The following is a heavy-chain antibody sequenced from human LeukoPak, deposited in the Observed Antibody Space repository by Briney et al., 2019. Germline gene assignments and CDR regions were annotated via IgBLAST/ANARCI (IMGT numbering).Heavy chain of an antibody. V-gene: IGHV1-2*02. Sequence: GASVKVSCKAPGYIFSDYYIHWVRQAPGQGLEWMGWINPKSGDTKYAQKFQDRVTMTRDTSIRTAYMELSKLTSEDTAMFYCAAPRIYDSTGYFAFDIWGQGTMVIVSS. CDR3: AAPRIYDSTGYFAFDI. D-gene: IGHD3-22*01. J-gene: IGHJ3*02. CDR2: INPKSGDT. CDR1: GYIFSDYY.